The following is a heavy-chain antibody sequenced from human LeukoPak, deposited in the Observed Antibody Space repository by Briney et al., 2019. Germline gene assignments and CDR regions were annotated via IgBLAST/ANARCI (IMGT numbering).Heavy chain of an antibody. D-gene: IGHD1-26*01. CDR1: GYPFTSYA. Sequence: ASVKVSCKASGYPFTSYANHWVRQAPAQRLEWMGWINAGNGNTRYSQKFQGRVTITRDTSASTAYMELSSLRSEDTAVYYCARDNAPRIVGATLDYWGQGTLVTVSS. V-gene: IGHV1-3*01. CDR2: INAGNGNT. CDR3: ARDNAPRIVGATLDY. J-gene: IGHJ4*02.